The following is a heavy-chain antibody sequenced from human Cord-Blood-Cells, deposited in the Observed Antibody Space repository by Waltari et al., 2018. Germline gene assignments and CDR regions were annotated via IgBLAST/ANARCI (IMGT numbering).Heavy chain of an antibody. J-gene: IGHJ4*02. Sequence: EVQLVASGGGVVQPGRSLRLSCAASGFTLGDSAPPRVRQAPGKGLEWVSGISWNSGSIGYADSVKGRFTISRDNAKNSVYLQMNSLRAEDTALYYCAKRYDFWSGRGDWGQGTLVTVSS. CDR3: AKRYDFWSGRGD. CDR2: ISWNSGSI. CDR1: GFTLGDSA. D-gene: IGHD3-3*01. V-gene: IGHV3-9*01.